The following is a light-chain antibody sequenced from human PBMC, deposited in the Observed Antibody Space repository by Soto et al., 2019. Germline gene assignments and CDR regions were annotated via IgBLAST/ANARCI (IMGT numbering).Light chain of an antibody. CDR2: GAS. Sequence: EIVMTQSPGTLSVSPGERATLSCRASQSVSSNLAWYQQKTGQAPRLLISGASTKATGIPARFSGSGSGTEFTLTISSLQSEDFAVYYCQQYNNWPPYTFGQGTKLEIK. J-gene: IGKJ2*01. CDR3: QQYNNWPPYT. V-gene: IGKV3-15*01. CDR1: QSVSSN.